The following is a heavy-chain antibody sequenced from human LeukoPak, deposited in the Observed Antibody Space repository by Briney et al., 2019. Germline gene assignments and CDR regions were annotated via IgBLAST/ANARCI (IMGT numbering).Heavy chain of an antibody. Sequence: SETLSLTCTVSGASIGSFYWSWIRQPAGKGLEWIGRVHSSGSTNYIPSIKSRVTMSVDTSKNQFSLKLNSVTAADTAMYYCARDYYDSRGEAFDIWGLGTMVTVSS. CDR1: GASIGSFY. CDR3: ARDYYDSRGEAFDI. CDR2: VHSSGST. V-gene: IGHV4-4*07. J-gene: IGHJ3*02. D-gene: IGHD3-22*01.